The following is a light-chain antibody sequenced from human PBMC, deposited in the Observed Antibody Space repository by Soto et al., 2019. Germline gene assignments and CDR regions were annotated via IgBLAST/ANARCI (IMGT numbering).Light chain of an antibody. V-gene: IGKV3-15*01. CDR2: GAS. CDR3: QQYYDWPLYT. J-gene: IGKJ2*01. Sequence: EIVMTQSPATLSVSPGDRATLSCRASQSVSSNLAWYQQKPGQAPRLLMYGASTRVSGIPVRFSGSGSGTEFTLTISSLQPEDFAVYYCQQYYDWPLYTFGQGTKLEIK. CDR1: QSVSSN.